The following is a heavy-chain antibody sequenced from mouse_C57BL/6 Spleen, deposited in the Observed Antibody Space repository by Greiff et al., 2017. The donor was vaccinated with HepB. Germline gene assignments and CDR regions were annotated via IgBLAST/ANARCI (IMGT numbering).Heavy chain of an antibody. V-gene: IGHV1-55*01. J-gene: IGHJ4*01. D-gene: IGHD2-1*01. CDR2: IYPGSGST. CDR1: GYTFTSYW. CDR3: ARVVIYYGNYERGYYAMDY. Sequence: QVQLQEPGAELVKPGASVKMSCKASGYTFTSYWLTWVKQRPGQGLEWIGDIYPGSGSTNYNEKFKSKATLTVDTSSSTAYMQLSSLTSEDSAVYYCARVVIYYGNYERGYYAMDYWGQGTSVTVSS.